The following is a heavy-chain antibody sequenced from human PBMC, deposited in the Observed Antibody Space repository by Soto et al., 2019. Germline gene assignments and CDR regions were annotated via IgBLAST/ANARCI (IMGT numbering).Heavy chain of an antibody. D-gene: IGHD3-16*01. V-gene: IGHV3-15*07. CDR3: VTDPFNHFLWGSHRKFDH. Sequence: EVQLVESGGGFVKPGGSLRLSCAASGFTFSDAWMNWVRQAPGKGLEWVGRLKSKTDGETTDYAAPVKGRFTISREDSKNTLYLQMNSLKTEDTAVYYCVTDPFNHFLWGSHRKFDHWGQGTLVTVSS. CDR1: GFTFSDAW. CDR2: LKSKTDGETT. J-gene: IGHJ4*02.